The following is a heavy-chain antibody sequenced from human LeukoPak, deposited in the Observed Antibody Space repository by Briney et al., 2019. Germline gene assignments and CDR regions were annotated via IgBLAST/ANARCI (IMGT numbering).Heavy chain of an antibody. CDR2: IYYSGST. CDR1: GGSISSGGYY. V-gene: IGHV4-31*03. CDR3: ARSPYNPMVSSYGNSLAY. D-gene: IGHD5-18*01. Sequence: TLSLTCTVSGGSISSGGYYWSWIRQHPGKGLEWIGYIYYSGSTYYNPSLKSRVTISVDTSKNQFSLKLSSVTAADTAVYYCARSPYNPMVSSYGNSLAYWGQGTLVTVSS. J-gene: IGHJ4*02.